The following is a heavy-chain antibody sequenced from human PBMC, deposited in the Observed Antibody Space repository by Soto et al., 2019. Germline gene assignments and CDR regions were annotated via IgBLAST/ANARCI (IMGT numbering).Heavy chain of an antibody. Sequence: TLSLTCTVSGGSISSYYWSWIRQPPGKGLEWIGYIYYSGSTNYNPSLKSRVTISVDTSKNQFSLKLSSVTAADTAVYYCARHERGNDYSNYSYYYYMDVWGKGTTVTVSS. CDR1: GGSISSYY. J-gene: IGHJ6*03. CDR3: ARHERGNDYSNYSYYYYMDV. D-gene: IGHD4-4*01. CDR2: IYYSGST. V-gene: IGHV4-59*08.